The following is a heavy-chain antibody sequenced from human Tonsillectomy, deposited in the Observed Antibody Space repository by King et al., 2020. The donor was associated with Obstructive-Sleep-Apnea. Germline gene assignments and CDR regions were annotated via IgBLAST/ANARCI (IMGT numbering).Heavy chain of an antibody. V-gene: IGHV3-11*06. CDR2: ISSSSSYT. CDR3: ARDQVATQDDPLDY. J-gene: IGHJ4*02. CDR1: GFTFSDYY. D-gene: IGHD5-12*01. Sequence: VQLVESGGRLVKPGGSLRLSCAASGFTFSDYYMSWIRQAPGKGLEWVSYISSSSSYTNYAESVKGRFTIPRDNAKNSLYLQMNSLGAEDTAVYYCARDQVATQDDPLDYWGQGTLVTVSS.